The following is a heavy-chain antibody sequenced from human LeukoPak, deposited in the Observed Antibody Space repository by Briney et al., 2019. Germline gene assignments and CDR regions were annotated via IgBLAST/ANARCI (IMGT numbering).Heavy chain of an antibody. J-gene: IGHJ4*02. CDR2: IRYDGSNK. CDR3: AKGVSSANLYYFDY. V-gene: IGHV3-30*02. CDR1: GFTFSSYG. D-gene: IGHD1-14*01. Sequence: GGSLRLSSAASGFTFSSYGMHWVRQAPGKGLEWVAFIRYDGSNKYYADSVKGRFTISRDNSKNTLYLQMNSLRAEDTAVYYCAKGVSSANLYYFDYWGQGTLVTVSS.